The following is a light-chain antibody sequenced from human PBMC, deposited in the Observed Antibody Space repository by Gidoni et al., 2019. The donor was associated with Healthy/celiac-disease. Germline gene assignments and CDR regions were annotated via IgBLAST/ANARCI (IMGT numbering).Light chain of an antibody. J-gene: IGLJ1*01. CDR3: AAWDDSLSAHYV. CDR1: SSNIGSNY. CDR2: RNN. V-gene: IGLV1-47*01. Sequence: QSVLTQPPSASGAPGQQLTIPCSGRSSNIGSNYVYWYQQLPVTAPKLLIYRNNQRPSGVPDRFSGSKSGTSASLAISGPRSEDEADYYCAAWDDSLSAHYVFGTGTKVTVL.